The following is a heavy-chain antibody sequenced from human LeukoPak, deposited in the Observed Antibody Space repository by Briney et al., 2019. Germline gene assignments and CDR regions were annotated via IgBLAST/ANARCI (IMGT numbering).Heavy chain of an antibody. CDR2: ISSRSSTI. V-gene: IGHV3-48*01. CDR3: ARAPIAVAGRGYFDL. CDR1: GFPFNKFS. Sequence: GGSLRLSCEVSGFPFNKFSMNWVRQAPGKGLEWISYISSRSSTINYADSVKGRFNISRDNAKNSLFLQVNSLRPDDTAVYYCARAPIAVAGRGYFDLWGRGTLVTVSS. D-gene: IGHD6-19*01. J-gene: IGHJ2*01.